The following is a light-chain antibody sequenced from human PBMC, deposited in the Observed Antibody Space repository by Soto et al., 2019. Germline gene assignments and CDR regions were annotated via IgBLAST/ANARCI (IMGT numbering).Light chain of an antibody. CDR3: QQRSNLLT. Sequence: EIVMTQSPSTLSVSPGERATLSFRASQSVSSNLAWYQQKPGQAPRLLIYGASTRATGVPARFSGGGSGTEFTLTISSLEPEDFAVYYCQQRSNLLTFGGGTKVDI. V-gene: IGKV3-15*01. CDR2: GAS. CDR1: QSVSSN. J-gene: IGKJ4*01.